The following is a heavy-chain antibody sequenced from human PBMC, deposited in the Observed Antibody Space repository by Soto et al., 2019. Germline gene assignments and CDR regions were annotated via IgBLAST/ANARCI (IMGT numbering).Heavy chain of an antibody. CDR2: INAYNGNT. CDR1: GYTFTSYG. V-gene: IGHV1-18*01. CDR3: ERDLGGGISAP. J-gene: IGHJ5*02. Sequence: QVQVVQSGAEVKKPGASVKVSCKASGYTFTSYGISWVRQAPGQGLEWMGWINAYNGNTKYAQKLQGRVTMTTDTSTSTAYMELRSLRSAATAVYSCERDLGGGISAPWGQGTLVTVSS. D-gene: IGHD6-13*01.